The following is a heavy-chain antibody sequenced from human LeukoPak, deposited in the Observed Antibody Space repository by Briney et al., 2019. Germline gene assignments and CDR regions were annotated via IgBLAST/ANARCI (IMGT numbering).Heavy chain of an antibody. CDR1: GGSISSSSYY. D-gene: IGHD3-10*01. CDR3: ARSSMVRGVNLKGNWFDP. V-gene: IGHV4-39*07. Sequence: SETLSLTCTVSGGSISSSSYYWGWIRQPPGKGLEWTGSIYYSGSTYYNPSLKSRVTISVDTSKNQFSLKLSSVTAADTAVYYCARSSMVRGVNLKGNWFDPWGQGTLVTVSS. J-gene: IGHJ5*02. CDR2: IYYSGST.